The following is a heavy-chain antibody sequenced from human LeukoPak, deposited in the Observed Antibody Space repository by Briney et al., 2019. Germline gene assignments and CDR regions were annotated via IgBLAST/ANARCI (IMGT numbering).Heavy chain of an antibody. CDR1: GFAFSSCS. CDR2: ISSDGGTI. CDR3: ARDQLWPYPHYLDS. J-gene: IGHJ4*02. V-gene: IGHV3-48*02. Sequence: GGSLRLSCAASGFAFSSCSMNWVRQAPGKGLEWISYISSDGGTIFYADSVKGQFTLSRDNAKNSLDLQMNSLRDEDTAVYYCARDQLWPYPHYLDSWGLGTLVTVSS. D-gene: IGHD5-18*01.